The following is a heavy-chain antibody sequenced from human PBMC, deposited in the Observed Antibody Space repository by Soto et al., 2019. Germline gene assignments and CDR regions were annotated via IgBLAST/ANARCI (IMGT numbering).Heavy chain of an antibody. CDR1: GFTFMNYA. CDR3: MKESQTPFDP. V-gene: IGHV3-23*01. CDR2: ITGSGATT. J-gene: IGHJ5*02. Sequence: GSLRLSCAASGFTFMNYAMSWVRQAPGKGLEWVSSITGSGATTYYADSVKGRFTISRDNSNNTLYLHMNSLRAEDTAVFYCMKESQTPFDPWGQG.